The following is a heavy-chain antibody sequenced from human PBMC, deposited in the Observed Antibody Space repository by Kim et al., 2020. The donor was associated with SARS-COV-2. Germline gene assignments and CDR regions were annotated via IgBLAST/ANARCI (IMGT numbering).Heavy chain of an antibody. Sequence: GGSLRLSCAASGFTFSSYEMNWVRQAPGKGLEWVSYISSSGSTIYYADSVKGRFTISRDNAKNSLYLQMNSLRAEDTAVYYFARDDTAMLTGFDYWGQGTLVTVSS. J-gene: IGHJ4*02. CDR3: ARDDTAMLTGFDY. CDR2: ISSSGSTI. V-gene: IGHV3-48*03. CDR1: GFTFSSYE. D-gene: IGHD5-18*01.